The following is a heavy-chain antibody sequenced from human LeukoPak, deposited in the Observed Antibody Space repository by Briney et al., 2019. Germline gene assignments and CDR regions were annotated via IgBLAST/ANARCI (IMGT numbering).Heavy chain of an antibody. CDR1: GGTFSSYA. Sequence: SVKVSWKASGGTFSSYAISWVRQAPGQGLEWMGRIISILGIANYAQKFQGRVTITADKSTSTAYMELSSLRSEDTAVYYCARVQPLLYADAFDIWGQGTMVTVSS. V-gene: IGHV1-69*04. D-gene: IGHD2-2*02. CDR3: ARVQPLLYADAFDI. CDR2: IISILGIA. J-gene: IGHJ3*02.